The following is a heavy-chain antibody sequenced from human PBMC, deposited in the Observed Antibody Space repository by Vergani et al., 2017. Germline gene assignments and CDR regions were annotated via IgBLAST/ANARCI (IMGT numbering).Heavy chain of an antibody. J-gene: IGHJ6*03. Sequence: QVQLQESGPGLVKPSQTLSLTCTVSGGSFSTGGQSWTWLRQSAGKGLEWIGRIYYSGSTNYNPSLKSRVTISVDTSKNQFSLKLSSVTAADTAVYYCAREPDYYYYYMDVWGKGTTVTVSS. CDR3: AREPDYYYYYMDV. CDR2: IYYSGST. CDR1: GGSFSTGGQS. V-gene: IGHV4-61*02.